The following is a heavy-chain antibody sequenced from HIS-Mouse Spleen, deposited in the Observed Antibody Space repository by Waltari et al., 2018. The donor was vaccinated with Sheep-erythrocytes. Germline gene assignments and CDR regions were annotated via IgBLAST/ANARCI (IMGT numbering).Heavy chain of an antibody. CDR1: GFTFSSYA. J-gene: IGHJ4*02. CDR3: ARGLGSGFDY. Sequence: EVQLVESGEGLVQPGGSLRLSCAVSGFTFSSYAMHWVRQAPGQGLEYVSAISSNRGSTYYADSVKGRFTISRDNSKNTLYLQMGSLRAEDMAVYYCARGLGSGFDYWGQGTLVTVSS. V-gene: IGHV3-64*02. D-gene: IGHD3-10*01. CDR2: ISSNRGST.